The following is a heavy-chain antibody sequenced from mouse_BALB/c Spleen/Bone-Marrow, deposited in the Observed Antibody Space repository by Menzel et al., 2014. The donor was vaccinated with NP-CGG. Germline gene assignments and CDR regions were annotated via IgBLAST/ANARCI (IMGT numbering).Heavy chain of an antibody. D-gene: IGHD2-1*01. CDR2: IYPGDGST. CDR1: GYTFTSCY. J-gene: IGHJ2*01. CDR3: ARPDGNYESYFDY. Sequence: QVQPQQSGPELVKPGASVKMSCKASGYTFTSCYIHWVKQSPGQGLEWIGWIYPGDGSTEYNEKFKGKTTLTADKSSSTAYMLLSSLTSEDSAIYFCARPDGNYESYFDYWGQGTTLTVSS. V-gene: IGHV1S56*01.